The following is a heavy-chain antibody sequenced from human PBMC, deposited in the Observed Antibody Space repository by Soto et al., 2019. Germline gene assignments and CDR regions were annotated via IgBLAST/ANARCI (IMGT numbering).Heavy chain of an antibody. D-gene: IGHD1-1*01. CDR1: GFSLSTSGMC. Sequence: VSGPTLVNPTQTLTLTCTFSGFSLSTSGMCVSWIRQPPGKALEWLALIDWDDDKYYSTSLKTRLTISKDTSKNQVVLTMTNMEPVETPAYYWARIPGVRTGTAYYSFCGLGVWGQGTNVTVPS. V-gene: IGHV2-70*01. CDR2: IDWDDDK. CDR3: ARIPGVRTGTAYYSFCGLGV. J-gene: IGHJ6*02.